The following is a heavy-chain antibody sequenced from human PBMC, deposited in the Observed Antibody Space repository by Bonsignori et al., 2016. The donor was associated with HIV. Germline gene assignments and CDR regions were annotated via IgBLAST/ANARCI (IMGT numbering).Heavy chain of an antibody. CDR1: GFTFGSFS. V-gene: IGHV3-48*01. J-gene: IGHJ6*01. CDR3: ARVFSYG. Sequence: EVLLEESGGGLVQPRGSLRLSCAASGFTFGSFSMTWVRQAPGKGLEWLAHISSSSTTIYYADSVKGRFTISRDNAKNSLYLQMNSLRVDDTSIYFCARVFSYG. CDR2: ISSSSTTI.